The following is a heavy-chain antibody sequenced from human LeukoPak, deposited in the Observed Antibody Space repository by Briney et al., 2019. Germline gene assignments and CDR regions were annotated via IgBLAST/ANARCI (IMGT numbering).Heavy chain of an antibody. V-gene: IGHV3-30*04. CDR1: GFTFSSYA. D-gene: IGHD3-10*01. Sequence: GGSVRLSCAASGFTFSSYAMHWVRQAPGKGLEWVAVISYDGSNKYYADSVKGRFTISRDNSKNTLYLQMNSLRAEDTAVYYCARFPIRGSSSDYWGQGTLVTVSS. CDR2: ISYDGSNK. J-gene: IGHJ4*02. CDR3: ARFPIRGSSSDY.